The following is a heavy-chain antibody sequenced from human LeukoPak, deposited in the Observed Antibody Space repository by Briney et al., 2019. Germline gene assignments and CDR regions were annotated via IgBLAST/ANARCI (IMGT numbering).Heavy chain of an antibody. CDR2: ISSSSSYI. CDR3: ARGLNLIAAAGKRYYGMDV. D-gene: IGHD6-13*01. V-gene: IGHV3-21*01. J-gene: IGHJ6*02. CDR1: GFTFSSYS. Sequence: GGSLRLSCAASGFTFSSYSMNWVRQAPGKGLEWVSSISSSSSYIYYADSVKGRFTISRDNAKNSLYLQMNSLRAEDTAVYYCARGLNLIAAAGKRYYGMDVWGQGTTVTVSS.